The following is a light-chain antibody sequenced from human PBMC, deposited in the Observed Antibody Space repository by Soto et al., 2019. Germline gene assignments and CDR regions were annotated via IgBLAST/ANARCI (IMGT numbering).Light chain of an antibody. Sequence: DIKMTQSPSTLSASLGDRVTITCRASQSVSRWLAWFQQKPGKAPHLLIYSASNLERGVPSRFSGTASGTQFTLTINSLQPDDFATYYCQQHDRFPWTFGQGTKVEMK. CDR2: SAS. V-gene: IGKV1-5*03. CDR3: QQHDRFPWT. J-gene: IGKJ1*01. CDR1: QSVSRW.